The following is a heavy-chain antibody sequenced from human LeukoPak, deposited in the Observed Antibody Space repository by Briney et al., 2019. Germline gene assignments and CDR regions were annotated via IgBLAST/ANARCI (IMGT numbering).Heavy chain of an antibody. Sequence: SETLSLTCAVSGGSISSGGYSWSWIRQPPGKGLEWIGYIYYSGSTYYNPSLKSRVTISADTSRDQFSLKLSSVTAADTAVYYCASRKLGNDYWGQGILVTVTS. CDR1: GGSISSGGYS. CDR3: ASRKLGNDY. J-gene: IGHJ4*02. V-gene: IGHV4-30-4*07. CDR2: IYYSGST. D-gene: IGHD7-27*01.